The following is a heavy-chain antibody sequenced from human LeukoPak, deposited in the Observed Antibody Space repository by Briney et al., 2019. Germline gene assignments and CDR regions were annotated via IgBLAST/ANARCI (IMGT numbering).Heavy chain of an antibody. V-gene: IGHV4-61*01. J-gene: IGHJ6*02. CDR1: GGSVSSGSYY. CDR3: ARDTYSSGWHRSGWYYYGMDV. Sequence: SETLSLTCTVPGGSVSSGSYYWSWSRQPPGKGLEWIGYIYYSGSTNYNPSLKSRVTISVDTSKNQFSLKLSSVTAADTAVYYCARDTYSSGWHRSGWYYYGMDVWGQGTTVTVS. D-gene: IGHD6-19*01. CDR2: IYYSGST.